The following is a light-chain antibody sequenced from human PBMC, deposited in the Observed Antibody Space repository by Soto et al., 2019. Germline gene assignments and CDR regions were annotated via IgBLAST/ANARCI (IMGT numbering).Light chain of an antibody. V-gene: IGKV3-20*01. CDR3: QHFGGTTFT. CDR2: GAS. CDR1: QSVSSSY. J-gene: IGKJ5*01. Sequence: EIVLTQSPGTLSLSPGEGATLSCGASQSVSSSYIVWYQQRPGQTPSLLIYGASTRATGIPDRFSGSGSGTHFTLTISRLEPGDFAVYYCQHFGGTTFTFGQGTRLEIK.